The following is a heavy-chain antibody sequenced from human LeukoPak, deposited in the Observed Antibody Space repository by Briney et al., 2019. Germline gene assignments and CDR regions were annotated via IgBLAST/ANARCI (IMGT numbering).Heavy chain of an antibody. CDR3: AKTTGNGHWLIEF. J-gene: IGHJ4*02. D-gene: IGHD4-23*01. Sequence: PGGSLRLSCAASRFTFSTYSMNWVRQAPGKGLEWVSFITGDAGSTSYADSVKGRFTISRDNSKNTLFLQLNSLSAEDTAVYYCAKTTGNGHWLIEFWGQGTLVTVSS. CDR2: ITGDAGST. CDR1: RFTFSTYS. V-gene: IGHV3-23*01.